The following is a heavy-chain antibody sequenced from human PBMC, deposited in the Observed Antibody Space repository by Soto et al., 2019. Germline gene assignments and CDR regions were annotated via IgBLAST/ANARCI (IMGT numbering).Heavy chain of an antibody. CDR2: ISYDGSNK. D-gene: IGHD2-21*01. V-gene: IGHV3-30*03. J-gene: IGHJ5*02. Sequence: QVQLAESGGGVVQPGRSLRLSCATSGFVSNDYDIHWVRQAPGKGLAWLASISYDGSNKCYADSVKGRFTISRDNSKNTLSLQINSLGAEDTAVYYCSRGIKGGLDAWGPGTLVTVSS. CDR1: GFVSNDYD. CDR3: SRGIKGGLDA.